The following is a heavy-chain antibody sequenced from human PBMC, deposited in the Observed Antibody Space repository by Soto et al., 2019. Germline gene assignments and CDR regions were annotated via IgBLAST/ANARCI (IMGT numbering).Heavy chain of an antibody. D-gene: IGHD4-17*01. CDR2: ISAYNGNT. V-gene: IGHV1-18*01. J-gene: IGHJ4*02. CDR3: ARDPGYGDYEIDY. Sequence: GASVKVSCKASGYSFTSYAMHWVRQAPGQGLEWMGWISAYNGNTNYAQKLQGRVTMTTDTSTGTAFMELRSLRSDDTAVYYCARDPGYGDYEIDYWGQGTLVTVSS. CDR1: GYSFTSYA.